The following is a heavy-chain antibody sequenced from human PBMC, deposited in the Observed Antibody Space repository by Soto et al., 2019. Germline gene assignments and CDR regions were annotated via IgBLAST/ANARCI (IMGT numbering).Heavy chain of an antibody. CDR1: GYTFTSYP. Sequence: ASVKVSCKASGYTFTSYPMHWVRQAPGQRLEWMGWINAGNGNTKYAEKFQGRVTMTTDTSTSTAHMELRSLRSDDTAVYYCAREGQAPYYYYGMDVWGQGTAVTVSS. CDR3: AREGQAPYYYYGMDV. CDR2: INAGNGNT. J-gene: IGHJ6*02. V-gene: IGHV1-3*01.